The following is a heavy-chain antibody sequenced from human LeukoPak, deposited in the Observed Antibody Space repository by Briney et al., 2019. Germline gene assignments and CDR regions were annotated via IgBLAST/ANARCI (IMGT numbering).Heavy chain of an antibody. CDR3: ARDRFITGTTGYFDY. D-gene: IGHD1-7*01. J-gene: IGHJ4*02. Sequence: ASVKVSCKASGYTFTSYYMHWVRQASGQGLEWMGIINPSGGSTSYAQKFQGRVTMTRDMSTSTVYMELSSLRSEDTAVYYCARDRFITGTTGYFDYWGQGTLVTVSS. V-gene: IGHV1-46*01. CDR1: GYTFTSYY. CDR2: INPSGGST.